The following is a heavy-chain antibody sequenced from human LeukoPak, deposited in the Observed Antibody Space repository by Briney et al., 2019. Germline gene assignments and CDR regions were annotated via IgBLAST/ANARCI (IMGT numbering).Heavy chain of an antibody. D-gene: IGHD3-16*01. CDR1: GFTFSSYA. CDR2: ISGSGGST. CDR3: AKGYYDYVWGSYYFDY. Sequence: PGGSLRLSRAASGFTFSSYAMSWVRQAPGKGLEWVSAISGSGGSTYYADSAKGRFTISRDNSRDTLYLQINSLRAEDTAVYYCAKGYYDYVWGSYYFDYWGQGTLVTVSS. V-gene: IGHV3-23*01. J-gene: IGHJ4*02.